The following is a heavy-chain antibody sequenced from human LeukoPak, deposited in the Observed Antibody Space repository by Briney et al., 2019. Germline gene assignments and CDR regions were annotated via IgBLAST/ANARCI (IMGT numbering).Heavy chain of an antibody. D-gene: IGHD3-22*01. J-gene: IGHJ4*02. CDR1: GFTFHLYA. CDR2: ITGDGRST. Sequence: GGSLRLSCAASGFTFHLYAMHWVRLAPGKGLEWVSLITGDGRSTYYADSVKGRFTISRDNAKNSLYLQMNSLRAEDTAVYYCARADYDSSGYNDYWGQGTLVTVSS. CDR3: ARADYDSSGYNDY. V-gene: IGHV3-43*02.